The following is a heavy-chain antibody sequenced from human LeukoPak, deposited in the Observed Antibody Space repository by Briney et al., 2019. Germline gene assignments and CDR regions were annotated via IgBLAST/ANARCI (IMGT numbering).Heavy chain of an antibody. CDR1: GYTFTSYD. CDR2: MNPNSGNT. J-gene: IGHJ6*03. Sequence: GASVKVSCKASGYTFTSYDINWVRQATGQGLEWMGWMNPNSGNTGYAQKFQGRVTMTRNTSISTAYMELSSLRSEDTAVYYCARGGYSYGYVPTYYYYYYMDVWGKGTTVTVSS. D-gene: IGHD5-18*01. CDR3: ARGGYSYGYVPTYYYYYYMDV. V-gene: IGHV1-8*01.